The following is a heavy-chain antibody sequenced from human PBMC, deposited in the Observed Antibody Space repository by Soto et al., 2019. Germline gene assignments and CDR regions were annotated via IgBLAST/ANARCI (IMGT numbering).Heavy chain of an antibody. CDR3: SSPTVTTYYYGIDV. CDR2: ISAYNGNP. CDR1: GYTVTSYG. Sequence: QVQLVQSGAEVKKPWASVKVSFKASGYTVTSYGISWVRQAHGQGLDWMGWISAYNGNPNYAQKLQVRGTLTTDTSTSTAYMELRSLRSDDTAVDYCSSPTVTTYYYGIDVWGQGTTVTVSS. J-gene: IGHJ6*02. V-gene: IGHV1-18*01. D-gene: IGHD4-17*01.